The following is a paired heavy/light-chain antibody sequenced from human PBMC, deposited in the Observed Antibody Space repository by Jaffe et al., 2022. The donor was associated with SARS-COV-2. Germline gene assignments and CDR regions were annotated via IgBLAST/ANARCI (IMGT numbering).Light chain of an antibody. CDR3: TAWDDSVDAWV. CDR2: NNN. J-gene: IGLJ3*02. CDR1: SSDIGTNA. V-gene: IGLV1-44*01. Sequence: QSVLTQPPSVSGTPGQRVTISCSGSSSDIGTNAVSWYQQVPGTAPKLLIYNNNQRPSGVPDRFSGSKSGASASLAISGLQSEDEVDFYCTAWDDSVDAWVFGGGTKLTVL.
Heavy chain of an antibody. D-gene: IGHD1-26*01. CDR3: ARGRGGSPTEHWFDP. J-gene: IGHJ5*02. CDR2: VSDRGAT. Sequence: QVHLQESGSGLLKPSETLSLTCTVSDGSISSYFWSWIRQPPGKGLEWIGYVSDRGATKYNPSLKSRVNISIKPSHNQFFLQLTSLTTADTAFYFCARGRGGSPTEHWFDPWGQGTLVIVSS. CDR1: DGSISSYF. V-gene: IGHV4-59*01.